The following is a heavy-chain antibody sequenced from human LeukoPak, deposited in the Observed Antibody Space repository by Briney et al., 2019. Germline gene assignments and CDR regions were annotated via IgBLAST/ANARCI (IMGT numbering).Heavy chain of an antibody. V-gene: IGHV1-24*01. D-gene: IGHD1-26*01. J-gene: IGHJ4*02. CDR1: GYTLTELS. CDR2: FDPEDGET. Sequence: ASVKVSCKVSGYTLTELSMHWLRQAPGKGLEWMGGFDPEDGETIYAQKFQGRVTMTEDTSTDTAYMELSSLRSEDTAVYYCATSGPRIVGAPWGIWGQGTLVTVSS. CDR3: ATSGPRIVGAPWGI.